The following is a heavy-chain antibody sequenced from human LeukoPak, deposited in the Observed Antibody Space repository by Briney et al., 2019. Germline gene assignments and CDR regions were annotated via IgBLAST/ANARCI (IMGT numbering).Heavy chain of an antibody. CDR2: IIPLFGTP. CDR1: GGTFSGYA. CDR3: ARGGRRTSNRNTWFDP. Sequence: GASVKVSCKASGGTFSGYAINWVRQAPGQGLEWMGGIIPLFGTPNYAQKFQGRVTIITDESTSTVYMELCSLRSEDTAVYYCARGGRRTSNRNTWFDPWGRGTLVTVSS. J-gene: IGHJ5*02. V-gene: IGHV1-69*05. D-gene: IGHD4-11*01.